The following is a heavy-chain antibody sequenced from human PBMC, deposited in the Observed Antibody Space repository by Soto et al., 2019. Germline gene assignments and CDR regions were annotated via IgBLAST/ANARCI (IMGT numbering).Heavy chain of an antibody. V-gene: IGHV3-30*18. CDR2: ISYDGSNK. D-gene: IGHD1-1*01. CDR3: AKVFSPLEQLAANDY. J-gene: IGHJ4*02. CDR1: GFTFSSYG. Sequence: QVQLVESGGGVVQPGRSLRLSCAASGFTFSSYGMHWVRQAPGKGLEWVAVISYDGSNKYYVDSVKGRVTISRDNSKNTLYLQMNSFRAEDTAVYYCAKVFSPLEQLAANDYWGQGTLVTVSS.